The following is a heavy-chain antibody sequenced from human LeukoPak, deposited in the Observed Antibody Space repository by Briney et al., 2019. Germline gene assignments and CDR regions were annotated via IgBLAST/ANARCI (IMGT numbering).Heavy chain of an antibody. CDR3: ASPGSLLWSARNYYYYYMDV. CDR2: IIPIFGTA. Sequence: SVKVSCKASGGTFSSYAISWVRQAPGQGLEWMGGIIPIFGTANYAQKFQGRVTITADKSTSTAYMELSSLRSEDTAVYYCASPGSLLWSARNYYYYYMDVWGKGTTVTVSS. V-gene: IGHV1-69*06. CDR1: GGTFSSYA. D-gene: IGHD2-2*01. J-gene: IGHJ6*03.